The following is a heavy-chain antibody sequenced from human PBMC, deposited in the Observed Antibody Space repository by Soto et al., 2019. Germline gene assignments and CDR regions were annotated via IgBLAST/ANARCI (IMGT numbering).Heavy chain of an antibody. D-gene: IGHD1-7*01. Sequence: SLRLSCAASGFTFSSYGMHWVRQAPGKGLEWVAVISYDGSNKYYADSVKGRFTISRDNSKNKLYLQMNSLRGEDTDVYYCAKDEGNWNFFGSSFDYWGQGT. V-gene: IGHV3-30*18. CDR1: GFTFSSYG. J-gene: IGHJ4*02. CDR3: AKDEGNWNFFGSSFDY. CDR2: ISYDGSNK.